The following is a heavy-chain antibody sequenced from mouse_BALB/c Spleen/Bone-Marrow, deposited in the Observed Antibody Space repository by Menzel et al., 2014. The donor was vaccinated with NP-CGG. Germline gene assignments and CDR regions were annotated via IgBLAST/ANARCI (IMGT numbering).Heavy chain of an antibody. CDR3: AXLNYYGSLFV. Sequence: AAPAVDFSGYWMSWVRQAPGKGLEWIGEINPDSSTINYTPSLKDKFIISRDNAKNTLYLQMSKVRSEDTALYYCAXLNYYGSLFVWGAGTTVTVSS. CDR2: INPDSSTI. V-gene: IGHV4-1*02. J-gene: IGHJ1*01. D-gene: IGHD1-1*01. CDR1: AVDFSGYW.